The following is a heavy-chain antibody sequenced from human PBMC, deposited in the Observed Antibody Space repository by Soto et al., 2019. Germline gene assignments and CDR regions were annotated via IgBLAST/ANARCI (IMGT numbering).Heavy chain of an antibody. CDR3: THLLSLAHPYSYL. D-gene: IGHD2-21*01. Sequence: GGSLRLSCAASGITFIYAWMDWVRQAPGKRLEWVGRINSQASGGTIDYAAPVKGRFTISRDDSKNTVYLQMDSLKTVDTAVYYCTHLLSLAHPYSYLGGQGTQVTVSS. CDR1: GITFIYAW. V-gene: IGHV3-15*07. CDR2: INSQASGGTI. J-gene: IGHJ4*02.